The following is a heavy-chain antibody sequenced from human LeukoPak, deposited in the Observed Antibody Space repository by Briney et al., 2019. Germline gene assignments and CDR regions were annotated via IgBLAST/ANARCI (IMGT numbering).Heavy chain of an antibody. J-gene: IGHJ2*01. D-gene: IGHD2-2*01. Sequence: GGSLRLSCAASGFTLSSNAMTWVRQAPGKGLEWVSGISASGGSTYYADSVKGRFTISSDNSQNTLYLQMNSLRAEDTAVYYCAKGRDTSPYWYFDLWGRGTLVTVSS. CDR1: GFTLSSNA. CDR3: AKGRDTSPYWYFDL. CDR2: ISASGGST. V-gene: IGHV3-23*01.